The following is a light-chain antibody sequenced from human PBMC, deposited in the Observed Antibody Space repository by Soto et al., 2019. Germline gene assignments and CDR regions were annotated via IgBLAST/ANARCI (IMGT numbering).Light chain of an antibody. Sequence: EIVLTQSPGTLSLSPGERATLSCRASQSVSSSYLAWYQQKPGQAPRLLIYGASSRATGIPDRFSGSGSATDFTLTISRLEPEDFAVYHCQQYGDTPLTFGGGTKV. V-gene: IGKV3-20*01. CDR3: QQYGDTPLT. J-gene: IGKJ4*01. CDR1: QSVSSSY. CDR2: GAS.